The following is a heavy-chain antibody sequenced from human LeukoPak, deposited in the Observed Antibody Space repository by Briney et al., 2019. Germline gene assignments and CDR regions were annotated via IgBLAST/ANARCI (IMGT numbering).Heavy chain of an antibody. CDR2: IYHSGSI. V-gene: IGHV4-38-2*02. Sequence: PSETLSLTCTVSGYSISNGYFWGWIRQPPGKGLECIGTIYHSGSIYYNPSLKGRVTISVDTSKNLFSLKLNSLTAADTAVYYCVRAIRTGLGIGSFDGWGQGTLVTVSS. CDR3: VRAIRTGLGIGSFDG. D-gene: IGHD7-27*01. J-gene: IGHJ4*02. CDR1: GYSISNGYF.